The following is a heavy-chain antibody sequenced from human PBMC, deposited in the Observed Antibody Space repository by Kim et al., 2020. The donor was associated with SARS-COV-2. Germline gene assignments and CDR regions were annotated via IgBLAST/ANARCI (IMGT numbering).Heavy chain of an antibody. CDR2: T. J-gene: IGHJ5*02. D-gene: IGHD6-13*01. V-gene: IGHV1-18*01. CDR3: ARASSWNWFDP. Sequence: TNYAQKLQGRVTMTTDASTSTAYMELRSLRSDDTAVYYCARASSWNWFDPWGQGTLVTVSS.